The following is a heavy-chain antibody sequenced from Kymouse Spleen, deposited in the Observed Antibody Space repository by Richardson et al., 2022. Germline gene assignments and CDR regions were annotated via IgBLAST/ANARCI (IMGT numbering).Heavy chain of an antibody. V-gene: IGHV3-20*d01. CDR3: AREGGCSSTSCSYYFDY. J-gene: IGHJ4*02. CDR2: INWNGGST. CDR1: GFTFDDYG. Sequence: EVQLVESGGGVVRPGGSLRLSCAASGFTFDDYGMSWVRQAPGKGLEWVSGINWNGGSTGYADSVKGRFTISRDNAKNSLYLQMNSLRAEDTALYYCAREGGCSSTSCSYYFDYWGQGTLVTVSS. D-gene: IGHD2-2*02.